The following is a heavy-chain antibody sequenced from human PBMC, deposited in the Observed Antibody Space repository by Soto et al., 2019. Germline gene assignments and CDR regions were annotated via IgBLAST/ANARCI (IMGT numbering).Heavy chain of an antibody. CDR1: GGSISSGGYY. CDR2: IYNSGST. V-gene: IGHV4-31*03. D-gene: IGHD4-17*01. CDR3: ARQIRYPYYMDV. J-gene: IGHJ6*03. Sequence: SETLSLTCTVSGGSISSGGYYWSWIRQHPGKGLEWIGYIYNSGSTYYNPSLKSRVTISVDTSKNQFSLKLSSVTAADTAVYYCARQIRYPYYMDVWGKGTTVTVSS.